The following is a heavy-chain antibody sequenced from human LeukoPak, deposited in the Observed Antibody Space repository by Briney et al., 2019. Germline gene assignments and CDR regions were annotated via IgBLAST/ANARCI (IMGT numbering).Heavy chain of an antibody. J-gene: IGHJ5*02. CDR1: GVSITRTSYY. Sequence: SETLSLTCTVSGVSITRTSYYWGWIRQSPGKGLEWIASLSFVGRTYYNLSLKSRVTISVDTSKNQFPLKLSSVTAADTAVYYCARGSIVVVVAHEFDPWGQGTLVTVSS. V-gene: IGHV4-39*06. CDR3: ARGSIVVVVAHEFDP. D-gene: IGHD2-15*01. CDR2: LSFVGRT.